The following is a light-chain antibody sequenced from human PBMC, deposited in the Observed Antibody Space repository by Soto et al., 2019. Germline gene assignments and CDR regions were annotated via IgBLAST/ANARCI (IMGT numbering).Light chain of an antibody. Sequence: EIVLTQSPGTLSLSPGERATLSCRASQSVSSSYIAWYQQKPGQAPRLLIYGASSRATAIPKRFSGSGSVTDFTLTISRLEPEDFGVYYCQQDGNSLFTFGPGTKVDIK. CDR3: QQDGNSLFT. J-gene: IGKJ3*01. CDR1: QSVSSSY. CDR2: GAS. V-gene: IGKV3-20*01.